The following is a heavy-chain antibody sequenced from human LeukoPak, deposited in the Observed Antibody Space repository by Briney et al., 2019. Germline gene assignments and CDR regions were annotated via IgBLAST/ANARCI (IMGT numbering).Heavy chain of an antibody. D-gene: IGHD3-9*01. CDR1: GGSISSSSYY. Sequence: SETLSLTCTVSGGSISSSSYYWGWIRQPPGKGLEWIGSIYYSGSTYYNPSLKSRVTISVDTSKNQFSLKLSPVTAADTAVYYCARHQTNDILTGYYMDYFDYWGQGTLVTVSS. V-gene: IGHV4-39*01. J-gene: IGHJ4*02. CDR3: ARHQTNDILTGYYMDYFDY. CDR2: IYYSGST.